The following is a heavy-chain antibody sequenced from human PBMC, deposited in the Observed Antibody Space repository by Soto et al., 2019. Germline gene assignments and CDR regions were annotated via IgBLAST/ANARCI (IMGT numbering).Heavy chain of an antibody. J-gene: IGHJ5*02. CDR3: ARAVNYYDSSGSSWFEP. Sequence: SETLSLTCTVSGGSISSSSYYWGWIRQPPGKGLEWIGSIYYSGSTYYNPSLKSRVTISVDRSKNQFSLKLNSVTAADTAVYYCARAVNYYDSSGSSWFEPWGQGALVTVSS. CDR1: GGSISSSSYY. D-gene: IGHD3-22*01. CDR2: IYYSGST. V-gene: IGHV4-39*07.